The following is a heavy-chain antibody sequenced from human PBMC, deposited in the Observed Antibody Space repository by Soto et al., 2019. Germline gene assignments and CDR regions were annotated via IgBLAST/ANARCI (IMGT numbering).Heavy chain of an antibody. Sequence: EVQLVESGGGLVQPGGSLRLSCVTSGFTFSSYWMHWVRQVPGKGLVWISRINSDGSSTTYADSVKGRFTISRDNAKNTLYLQMNSLRVDDTAVYYCARVPPQRTSDIWGQGTKVTVSS. V-gene: IGHV3-74*01. CDR3: ARVPPQRTSDI. J-gene: IGHJ3*02. CDR1: GFTFSSYW. CDR2: INSDGSST.